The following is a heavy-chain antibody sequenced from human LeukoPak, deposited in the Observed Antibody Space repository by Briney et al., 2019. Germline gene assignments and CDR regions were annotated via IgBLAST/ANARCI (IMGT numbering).Heavy chain of an antibody. CDR1: GHIVEDNA. Sequence: GGSLRLSCVVSGHIVEDNAMHWVRQVPGKGLEWVSGIQWKSGVTGYADSVKGRFTISRDNAKKSLYLEVNNLRSEDTAFYYCVKDQTPGGGDVWGQGTTVTVSS. J-gene: IGHJ6*02. CDR3: VKDQTPGGGDV. V-gene: IGHV3-9*01. D-gene: IGHD4-23*01. CDR2: IQWKSGVT.